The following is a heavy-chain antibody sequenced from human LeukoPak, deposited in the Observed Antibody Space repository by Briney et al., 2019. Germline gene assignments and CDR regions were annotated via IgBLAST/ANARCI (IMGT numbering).Heavy chain of an antibody. CDR3: ALGQGYSSSTPFDY. CDR2: ISGSGGST. D-gene: IGHD6-6*01. CDR1: GFTFSSYA. Sequence: GGSLRLACAASGFTFSSYAMSWVRQAPGKGLEWVSAISGSGGSTYYADSVKGRFTISRDNSKNTLYLQMNSLRAEDTAVYYCALGQGYSSSTPFDYWGQGTLVTVSS. V-gene: IGHV3-23*01. J-gene: IGHJ4*02.